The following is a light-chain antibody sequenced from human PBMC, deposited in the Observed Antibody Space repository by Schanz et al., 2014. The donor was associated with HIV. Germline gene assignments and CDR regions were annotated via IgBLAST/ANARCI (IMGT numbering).Light chain of an antibody. CDR2: GAS. Sequence: EILLTQSPGTLSLSPGERASLSCRASQSVFSSYLAWYQQKPGQAPRLLVYGASTRAAGVPARFSGSGSGTEFNLTITRLEPEDFAVYYCQQSATLPQTFGQGTKVEIK. V-gene: IGKV3-20*01. CDR1: QSVFSSY. J-gene: IGKJ1*01. CDR3: QQSATLPQT.